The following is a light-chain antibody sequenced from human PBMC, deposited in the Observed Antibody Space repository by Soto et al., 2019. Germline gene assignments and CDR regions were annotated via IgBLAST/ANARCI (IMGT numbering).Light chain of an antibody. Sequence: SYVLTQPPSVSVAPGETATITCGGNDIGSERVHWYQQKPGQAPVLVIYYDSDRPSGIPERFSGSESGNTATLAISRVEAGDEADYYCQLWDSRSDHPVFGGGTKLTVL. J-gene: IGLJ2*01. CDR2: YDS. V-gene: IGLV3-21*04. CDR1: DIGSER. CDR3: QLWDSRSDHPV.